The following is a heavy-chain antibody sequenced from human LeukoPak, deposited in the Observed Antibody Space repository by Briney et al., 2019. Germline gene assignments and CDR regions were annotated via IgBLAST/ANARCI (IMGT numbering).Heavy chain of an antibody. V-gene: IGHV3-48*03. D-gene: IGHD1-20*01. CDR3: ARAHNWKYGTFDY. CDR1: GFTFSSYE. CDR2: ISSSGSI. J-gene: IGHJ4*02. Sequence: GGSLRLSCAASGFTFSSYEMNWVRQAPGKGLEWVSYISSSGSIYYADSVKGRFTISRDNAKNSLYLQMNSLRVEDTAVYYCARAHNWKYGTFDYWGQGTLVTVSS.